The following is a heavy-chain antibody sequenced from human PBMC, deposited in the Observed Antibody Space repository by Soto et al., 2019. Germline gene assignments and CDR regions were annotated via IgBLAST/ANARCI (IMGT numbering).Heavy chain of an antibody. CDR1: GYAFTTYG. D-gene: IGHD1-1*01. CDR2: ISAHNGNT. J-gene: IGHJ4*02. CDR3: ARGRYGDY. V-gene: IGHV1-18*01. Sequence: QVHLVQSGAEVKKPGASVKVSCKGSGYAFTTYGITWVRQAPGQGLEWMGWISAHNGNTNYAQKLQGRVTVTRDTSQSTAYMELRSLRSADTDVYYWARGRYGDYWGKGALVNVSS.